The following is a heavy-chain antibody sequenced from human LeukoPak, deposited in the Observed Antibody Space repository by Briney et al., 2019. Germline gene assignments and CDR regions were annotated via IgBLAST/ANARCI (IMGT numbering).Heavy chain of an antibody. Sequence: ASVKVSCTASGYTFTSYGISWVRQAPGQGLEWMGWISAYNGNTNYAQKLQGRVTMTTDTSTSTAYMELRSLRSDDTAVYYCARGDDFWSGYPTLGYWGQGTLVTVSS. V-gene: IGHV1-18*01. D-gene: IGHD3-3*01. CDR2: ISAYNGNT. J-gene: IGHJ4*02. CDR3: ARGDDFWSGYPTLGY. CDR1: GYTFTSYG.